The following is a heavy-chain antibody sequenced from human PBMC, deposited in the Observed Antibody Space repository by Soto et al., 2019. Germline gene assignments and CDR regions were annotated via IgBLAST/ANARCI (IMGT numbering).Heavy chain of an antibody. D-gene: IGHD3-22*01. CDR3: ARDSGYYDSSGYPAY. V-gene: IGHV3-33*01. J-gene: IGHJ4*02. Sequence: QVPLVESGGGVVQPGRSLRLSCAASGFTFSSYGMHWVRQAPGKGLEWVAVIWYDGSNKYYADSVKGRFTISRDNSKNTPYLQMNSLRAEDTAVYYCARDSGYYDSSGYPAYWGKGTLVTVSS. CDR2: IWYDGSNK. CDR1: GFTFSSYG.